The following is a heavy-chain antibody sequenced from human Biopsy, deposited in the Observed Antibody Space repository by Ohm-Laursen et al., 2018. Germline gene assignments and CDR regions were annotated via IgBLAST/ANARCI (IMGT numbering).Heavy chain of an antibody. V-gene: IGHV4-61*01. CDR3: ARDRQARGHRWVSSTDTFDM. D-gene: IGHD1-26*01. Sequence: SVTLSRTCSVSGGSLRTTICIYYWNWIGLSPDKGLEWLGSVYYTGTTSYNPSLNSRLTLSLDMDTSRDQLCLKLTSVTAADAAVYFCARDRQARGHRWVSSTDTFDMWGQGTVVTVSS. J-gene: IGHJ3*02. CDR2: VYYTGTT. CDR1: GGSLRTTICIYY.